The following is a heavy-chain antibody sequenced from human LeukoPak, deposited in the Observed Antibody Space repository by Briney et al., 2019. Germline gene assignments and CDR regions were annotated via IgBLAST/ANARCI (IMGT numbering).Heavy chain of an antibody. Sequence: GGSLRLSCAASGLTFSDYYMSWIRQAPGKGLGWVSYISSSGSTIYYADSVKGRFTISRDNAKNSLYLQMNSLRAEDTAVYYCARAGVWSTFDYWGQGTLVTVSS. J-gene: IGHJ4*02. CDR1: GLTFSDYY. CDR3: ARAGVWSTFDY. V-gene: IGHV3-11*01. D-gene: IGHD2-21*01. CDR2: ISSSGSTI.